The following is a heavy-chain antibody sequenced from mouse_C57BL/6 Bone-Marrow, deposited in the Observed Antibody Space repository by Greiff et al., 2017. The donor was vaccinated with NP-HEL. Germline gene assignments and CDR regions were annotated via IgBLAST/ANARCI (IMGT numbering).Heavy chain of an antibody. D-gene: IGHD1-1*01. V-gene: IGHV2-5*01. J-gene: IGHJ1*03. CDR3: AKKGHYYGSSYDWYFDV. CDR2: IWRGGST. Sequence: VQLQQSGPGLVQPSQSLSITCTVSGFSLTSYGLHWVRQSPGKGLEWLGVIWRGGSTDYNAAFMSRLSITKDNSKSQVFFKMNSLQADDTAIYYCAKKGHYYGSSYDWYFDVWGTGTTVTVSS. CDR1: GFSLTSYG.